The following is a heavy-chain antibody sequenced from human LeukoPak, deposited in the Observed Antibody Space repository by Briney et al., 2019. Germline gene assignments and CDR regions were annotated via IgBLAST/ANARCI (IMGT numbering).Heavy chain of an antibody. CDR2: ISVTGDYT. V-gene: IGHV3-23*01. Sequence: GGSLRLSCADSGFTFSGYAVSWVRQPPGKGLEWVLGISVTGDYTHYADSVKGRFSVSRDNSKNTLYLHMNSLTVEDTAVYFCATFRGDGDNLGFDNWGQGTLVTVSS. CDR1: GFTFSGYA. J-gene: IGHJ4*02. CDR3: ATFRGDGDNLGFDN. D-gene: IGHD5-24*01.